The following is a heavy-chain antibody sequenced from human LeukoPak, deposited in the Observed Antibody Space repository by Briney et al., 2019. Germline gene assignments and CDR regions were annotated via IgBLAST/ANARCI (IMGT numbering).Heavy chain of an antibody. CDR2: ISGSGGST. D-gene: IGHD2-15*01. Sequence: GGSLRLSCAASGFTFSSYTMSWVRQAPGRGLGWVSGISGSGGSTYYADSVKGRFTISRDNSKNTLSLQVNSLRAEDTAVSYCAKALVVAATGDGYWGQGTLVTVSS. V-gene: IGHV3-23*01. J-gene: IGHJ4*02. CDR1: GFTFSSYT. CDR3: AKALVVAATGDGY.